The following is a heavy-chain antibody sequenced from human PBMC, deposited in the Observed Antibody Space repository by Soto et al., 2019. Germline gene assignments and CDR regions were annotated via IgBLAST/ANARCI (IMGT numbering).Heavy chain of an antibody. D-gene: IGHD6-13*01. CDR1: GFSLSNARMG. CDR2: IFSNDEK. CDR3: ARVAAAGIDDYFDY. J-gene: IGHJ4*02. V-gene: IGHV2-26*01. Sequence: SGPTLVNPTETLTLTCTVSGFSLSNARMGVSWTRQPPGKALEWLAHIFSNDEKSYSTSLKSRLTISKDTSKSQVVLTMTNMDPVDTATYYCARVAAAGIDDYFDYWGQGTPVTVSS.